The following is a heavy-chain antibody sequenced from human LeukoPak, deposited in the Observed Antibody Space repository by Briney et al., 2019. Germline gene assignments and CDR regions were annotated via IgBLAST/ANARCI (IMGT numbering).Heavy chain of an antibody. CDR1: GYTFTGYY. CDR3: ARGNLRITMIVVRHRHFDY. V-gene: IGHV1-2*02. J-gene: IGHJ4*02. CDR2: INPNSGGT. Sequence: GASVKVSCKASGYTFTGYYMHWVRQAPGQGLELMGWINPNSGGTNYAQKFQGRVTMTRDTSISTAYMELSRLRSDDTAVYYCARGNLRITMIVVRHRHFDYWGQGTLVTVSS. D-gene: IGHD3-22*01.